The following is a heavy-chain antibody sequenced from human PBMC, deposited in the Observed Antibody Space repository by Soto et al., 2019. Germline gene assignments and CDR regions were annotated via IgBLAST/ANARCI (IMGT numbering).Heavy chain of an antibody. CDR3: ATTQDSSWFDP. D-gene: IGHD2-21*01. J-gene: IGHJ5*02. CDR2: INAGNGNR. Sequence: ASVKVSCKASGYTFTSYAMHWVRQAPGQRLEWMGWINAGNGNRKYSQKFQGRVTITRDTSASTAYMELSSLRSEDTAVYYCATTQDSSWFDPWGQGTLVTVSS. V-gene: IGHV1-3*01. CDR1: GYTFTSYA.